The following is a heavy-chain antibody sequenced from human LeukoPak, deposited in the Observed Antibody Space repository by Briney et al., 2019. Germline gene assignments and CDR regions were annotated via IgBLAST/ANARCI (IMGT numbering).Heavy chain of an antibody. D-gene: IGHD4-23*01. CDR1: GGSITTNNYY. CDR3: ATYHSDSGGNDP. J-gene: IGHJ5*02. Sequence: SETLSLTCTVSGGSITTNNYYWGWIRQPPGKGLEWIAIIYYSGTTYYNPSLKSRVTIFVDTSKNQFSLKLTSVTAADTAVYYCATYHSDSGGNDPWGQGTLVTVSS. V-gene: IGHV4-39*01. CDR2: IYYSGTT.